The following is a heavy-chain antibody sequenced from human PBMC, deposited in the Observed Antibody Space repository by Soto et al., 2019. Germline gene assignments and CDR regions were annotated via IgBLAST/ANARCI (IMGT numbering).Heavy chain of an antibody. Sequence: QVQLVQSGAEVKKPGASVKVSCKASGYTLTSYDINWVRQATGQGLEWMGWMNPNSGNTGYAQKFQGRVTMTRKTSISTAYMELSSLRSEDTAVYYCARGEDIVVVVAATDNWFDPWGQGTLVTVSS. D-gene: IGHD2-15*01. V-gene: IGHV1-8*01. CDR3: ARGEDIVVVVAATDNWFDP. CDR1: GYTLTSYD. CDR2: MNPNSGNT. J-gene: IGHJ5*02.